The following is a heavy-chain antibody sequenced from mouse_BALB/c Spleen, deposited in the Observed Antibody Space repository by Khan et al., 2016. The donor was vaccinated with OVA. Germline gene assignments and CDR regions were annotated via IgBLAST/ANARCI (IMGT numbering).Heavy chain of an antibody. V-gene: IGHV5-6-5*01. CDR2: ISSGGTT. Sequence: EVELVESGGDLVKPGGSLKLSCAASGFTFSNYALSWVRQTPGKRLEWVASISSGGTTYFPDSVKGRFTISRDNGRNILYLQMSSLRSEDTAMYYCARDYWFTYWGQGTLVTVSA. J-gene: IGHJ3*01. CDR1: GFTFSNYA. CDR3: ARDYWFTY.